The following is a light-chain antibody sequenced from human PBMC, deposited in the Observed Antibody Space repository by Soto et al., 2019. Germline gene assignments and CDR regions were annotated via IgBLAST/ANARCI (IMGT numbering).Light chain of an antibody. Sequence: EIVMTQSPVTLSASPGESATLSCRASQSVDNNVAWYQQKPGQAPRLLIVGSFARATGIPARFSGSGSGSEFTLTISGLQSADFAVYYCQQYNDRPPITFGQGTRLEIK. CDR1: QSVDNN. J-gene: IGKJ5*01. CDR3: QQYNDRPPIT. CDR2: GSF. V-gene: IGKV3-15*01.